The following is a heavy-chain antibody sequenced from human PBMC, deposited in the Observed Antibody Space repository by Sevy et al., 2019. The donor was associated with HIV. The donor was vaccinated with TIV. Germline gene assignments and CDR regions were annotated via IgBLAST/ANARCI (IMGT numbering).Heavy chain of an antibody. Sequence: SETLSLTCTVSGVSISGGAYYWGWIRQPPGKGLEWIGSISYTGSTYYNPSLKSRVTISVATSKNQFSLRLTSVTAADTAVYYCARRGDNNWFDPWGQGTLVTVSS. J-gene: IGHJ5*02. D-gene: IGHD2-15*01. CDR1: GVSISGGAYY. CDR2: ISYTGST. CDR3: ARRGDNNWFDP. V-gene: IGHV4-39*01.